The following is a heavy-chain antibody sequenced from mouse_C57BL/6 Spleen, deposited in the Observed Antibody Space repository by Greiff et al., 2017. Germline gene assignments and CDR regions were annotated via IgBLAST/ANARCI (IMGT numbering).Heavy chain of an antibody. CDR3: AYDYLYAMDY. J-gene: IGHJ4*01. D-gene: IGHD5-5*01. Sequence: VQLQQSGPVLVKPGASVKMSCKASGYTFTDYYMNWVKQSHGKSLEWIGVIIPYNGGTSYNQKFKGKATLTVDKSSSTAYLELNSLTSEDSAVYYCAYDYLYAMDYWGQGTSVTVSS. CDR2: IIPYNGGT. CDR1: GYTFTDYY. V-gene: IGHV1-19*01.